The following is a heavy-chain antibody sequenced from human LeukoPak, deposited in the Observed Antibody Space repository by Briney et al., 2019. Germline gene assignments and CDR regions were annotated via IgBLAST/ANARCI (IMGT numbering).Heavy chain of an antibody. CDR3: AKDIHPGLDSGASCCFDY. J-gene: IGHJ4*02. V-gene: IGHV1-18*01. D-gene: IGHD3-22*01. Sequence: ASVKVSCKTSGYTFSRHGITWVRQAPGQGLEWMGWVSGYNGNTNYAQNVQGRVTMTTDTSTNTAYMELRSLRSDDTAVYYCAKDIHPGLDSGASCCFDYWGQGTPVTVSS. CDR2: VSGYNGNT. CDR1: GYTFSRHG.